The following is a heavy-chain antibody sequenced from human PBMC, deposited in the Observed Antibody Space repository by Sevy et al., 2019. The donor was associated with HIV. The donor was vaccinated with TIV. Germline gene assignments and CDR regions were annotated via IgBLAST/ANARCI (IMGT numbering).Heavy chain of an antibody. CDR1: GGSIISGDYY. V-gene: IGHV4-30-4*01. D-gene: IGHD4-17*01. CDR3: ARDEGDYGDKSYYYGMDV. Sequence: SETLSLTCSVSGGSIISGDYYLSWVRQPPGRGLEWIGYIHYTGSTDYNPSLESRVTISVDTSKNQFSLKLTPVTAADTAVYYCARDEGDYGDKSYYYGMDVWGRGTTVTVSS. J-gene: IGHJ6*02. CDR2: IHYTGST.